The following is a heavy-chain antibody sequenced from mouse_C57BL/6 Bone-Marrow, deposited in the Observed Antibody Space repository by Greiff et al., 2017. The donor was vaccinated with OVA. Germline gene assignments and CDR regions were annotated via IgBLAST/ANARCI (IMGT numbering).Heavy chain of an antibody. J-gene: IGHJ1*03. D-gene: IGHD1-1*01. Sequence: EVKLMESGGGLVKPGGSLKLSCAASGFTFSSYAMSWVRQTPEKRLEWVATISDGGSYTYYPDNVKGRFTISRDNAKNNLYLQMSHLKSEDTAMYYCARAPLLWYFDVWGTGTTVTVSS. CDR3: ARAPLLWYFDV. CDR1: GFTFSSYA. CDR2: ISDGGSYT. V-gene: IGHV5-4*03.